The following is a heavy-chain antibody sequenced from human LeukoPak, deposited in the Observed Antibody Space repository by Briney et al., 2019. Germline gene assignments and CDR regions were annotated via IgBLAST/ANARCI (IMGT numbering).Heavy chain of an antibody. CDR1: GYTFTDYY. CDR2: INPNSGET. J-gene: IGHJ4*02. D-gene: IGHD4-11*01. Sequence: ASVKVSCKTSGYTFTDYYIHWVRQAPGQGLEWMGWINPNSGETNSPQKFQGRVTMTGDTSISTAYMELSRVTSDDTAVYYCARDRDYSNTERGFDYWGQGTLATVSS. V-gene: IGHV1-2*02. CDR3: ARDRDYSNTERGFDY.